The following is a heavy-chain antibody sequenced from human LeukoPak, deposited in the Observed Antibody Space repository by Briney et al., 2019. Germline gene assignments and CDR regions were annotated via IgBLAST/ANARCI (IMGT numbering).Heavy chain of an antibody. CDR3: AKMLGRAPYFDY. CDR2: INGRGATI. J-gene: IGHJ4*02. CDR1: GFTFSDYA. Sequence: GGSLRLSCAASGFASGFTFSDYAVSWVRQAPGKGLEWVASINGRGATIYYADSVKGRFTISRDNSQNTLYLQMNSLRADDSAVYRCAKMLGRAPYFDYWGQGTLVTVSS. D-gene: IGHD3-10*02. V-gene: IGHV3-23*01.